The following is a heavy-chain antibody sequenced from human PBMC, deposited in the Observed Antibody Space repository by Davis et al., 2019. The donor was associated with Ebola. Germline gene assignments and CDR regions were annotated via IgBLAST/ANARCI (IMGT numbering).Heavy chain of an antibody. CDR3: ARGHGDYGNDAFDI. CDR1: GGSISSYY. CDR2: IYYSGST. Sequence: SETLSLTCTVSGGSISSYYWNWIRQPPGKGLQWIGYIYYSGSTNYNPSLKSRVTISVDTSKNQFSLKLSSATAADTAVYYCARGHGDYGNDAFDIWGQGTMVTVSS. D-gene: IGHD4-17*01. V-gene: IGHV4-59*08. J-gene: IGHJ3*02.